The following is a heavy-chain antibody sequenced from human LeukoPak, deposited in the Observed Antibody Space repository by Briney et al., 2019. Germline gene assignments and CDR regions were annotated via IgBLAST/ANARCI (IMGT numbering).Heavy chain of an antibody. CDR2: IYHSGST. CDR1: GGSISSYY. J-gene: IGHJ5*02. CDR3: ARDRRTILILGETSVAKNWFDP. D-gene: IGHD5-12*01. Sequence: PSETLSLTCTVSGGSISSYYWSWVRQPPGKGLEWIGEIYHSGSTNYNPSLKSRVTISVDKSKNQFSLKLSSVTAADTAVYYCARDRRTILILGETSVAKNWFDPWGQGTLVTVSS. V-gene: IGHV4-4*02.